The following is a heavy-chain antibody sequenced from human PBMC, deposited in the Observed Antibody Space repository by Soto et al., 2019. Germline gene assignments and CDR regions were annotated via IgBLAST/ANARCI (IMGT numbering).Heavy chain of an antibody. CDR2: IYYTGNT. V-gene: IGHV4-59*08. Sequence: QVQLQESGPGLVKPSETLSLTCTVSGGSISTYYWNWIRQPPGKGLEWIGYIYYTGNTNYNPSLRSRVTMSVDTSKNQFSLKLSSVTAADTAVYYCARRYGEGYAYRWWYCDVWGRGTLVTVSS. J-gene: IGHJ2*01. D-gene: IGHD5-18*01. CDR3: ARRYGEGYAYRWWYCDV. CDR1: GGSISTYY.